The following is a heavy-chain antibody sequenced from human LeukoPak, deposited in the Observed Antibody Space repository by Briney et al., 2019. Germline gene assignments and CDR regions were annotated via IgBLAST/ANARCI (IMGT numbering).Heavy chain of an antibody. V-gene: IGHV1-46*01. Sequence: ASVKVSCKASGCTFTSYYMHWVRQPPGQGVEWMGIINPSGGSTSYAQKFQGRVTMTSDMSTSTVYMELSSLRSEDTAVYSCAREWTLVGYRRTYSFDYWGQGTLVTVSS. CDR1: GCTFTSYY. CDR3: AREWTLVGYRRTYSFDY. J-gene: IGHJ4*02. D-gene: IGHD3-16*02. CDR2: INPSGGST.